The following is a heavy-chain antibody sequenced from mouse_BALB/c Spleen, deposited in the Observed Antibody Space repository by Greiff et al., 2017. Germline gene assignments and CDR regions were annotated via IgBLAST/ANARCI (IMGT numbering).Heavy chain of an antibody. CDR2: IWGGGST. CDR3: AKQINYYGSSCFAY. D-gene: IGHD1-1*01. Sequence: QVHVKQSGPGLVAPSQSLSITCTASGFSLTDYGVSWIRQPPGKGLEWLGVIWGGGSTYYNSALKSRLSISKDNSKSQVFLKMNSLQTDDTAMYYCAKQINYYGSSCFAYWGQGTLVTVSA. CDR1: GFSLTDYG. J-gene: IGHJ3*01. V-gene: IGHV2-6-5*01.